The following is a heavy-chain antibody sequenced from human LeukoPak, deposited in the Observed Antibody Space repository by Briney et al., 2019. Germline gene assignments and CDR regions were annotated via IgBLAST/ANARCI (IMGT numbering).Heavy chain of an antibody. J-gene: IGHJ4*02. V-gene: IGHV3-53*01. Sequence: GGSLRLSCAASGFTVSSNSMSWFRQAPGKGLEWVSVLYSGGNTYYADSVKGRFTISRDNSKNTLYLQMNSLRTEDTAVYYCARDRSDGFDYWGQGTLVTVSS. CDR3: ARDRSDGFDY. CDR2: LYSGGNT. CDR1: GFTVSSNS.